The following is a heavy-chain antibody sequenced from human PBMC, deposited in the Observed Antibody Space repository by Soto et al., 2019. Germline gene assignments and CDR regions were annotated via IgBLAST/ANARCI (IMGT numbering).Heavy chain of an antibody. Sequence: ASVKVSCKASGYTFTSYGISWVRQAPGQGLEWMGWISAYNGNTNYAQKLQGRVTMTTDTSTSTAYMELRSLRSDDTAVYYCARQSVEILTGSVWFDPWGQGTLVTAPQ. V-gene: IGHV1-18*01. CDR3: ARQSVEILTGSVWFDP. D-gene: IGHD3-9*01. J-gene: IGHJ5*02. CDR2: ISAYNGNT. CDR1: GYTFTSYG.